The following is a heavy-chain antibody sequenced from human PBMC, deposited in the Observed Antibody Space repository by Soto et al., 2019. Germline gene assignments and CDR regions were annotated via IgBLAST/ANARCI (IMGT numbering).Heavy chain of an antibody. CDR2: ISGYNGNT. V-gene: IGHV1-18*01. J-gene: IGHJ5*02. CDR1: GYTFSNYG. D-gene: IGHD3-10*01. CDR3: ARGVGSGSSYNQYNWFDP. Sequence: QVQLVQSGAEVKKPGASVKVSCKASGYTFSNYGISWVRQAPGQGLEWMGWISGYNGNTNHAQKLQGRVTMTTDTSASAAYMELRSLRSDDTAVYYCARGVGSGSSYNQYNWFDPWGQGTLVTVSS.